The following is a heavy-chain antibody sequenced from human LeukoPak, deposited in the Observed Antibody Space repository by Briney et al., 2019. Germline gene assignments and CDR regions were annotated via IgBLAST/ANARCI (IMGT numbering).Heavy chain of an antibody. D-gene: IGHD3-9*01. J-gene: IGHJ4*02. V-gene: IGHV3-23*01. CDR3: ATLRYFRGALDY. CDR2: ISGSGGST. CDR1: GFTFSSYA. Sequence: PGGSLRLSCAASGFTFSSYAMSWVRQAPGKGLEWVSAISGSGGSTYYADSVKGRFTISRDNSKNTLYLQMNSLRAEDTAVYYCATLRYFRGALDYWGQGTLVTVSS.